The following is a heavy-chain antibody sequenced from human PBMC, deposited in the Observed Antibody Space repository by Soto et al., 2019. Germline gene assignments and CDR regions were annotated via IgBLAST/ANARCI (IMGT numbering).Heavy chain of an antibody. J-gene: IGHJ6*03. Sequence: EVQLVESGGGLVQPGRSLRLSCAASGFTFDDYAMHWVRQVPGKGLEWVSGISWNSGNIGYADSVKGRFTISRDNAKNSLYRQMNSLRVEDTALYYCAKDTYSSSPYYMDVWGKGTTVTVSS. CDR3: AKDTYSSSPYYMDV. D-gene: IGHD6-6*01. CDR2: ISWNSGNI. CDR1: GFTFDDYA. V-gene: IGHV3-9*01.